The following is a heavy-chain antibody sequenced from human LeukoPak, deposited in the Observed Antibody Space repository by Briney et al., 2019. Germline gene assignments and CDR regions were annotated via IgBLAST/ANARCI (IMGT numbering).Heavy chain of an antibody. CDR3: AGGRGNYGSGSYYYYYYYMDV. Sequence: PSETLSLTCAVYGGSFSGYYWSWIRQPPGKGLEWIGEINYSGSTKYNPPLKSRVPISVDTSKNQFSLKLSSVTAADRALYYCAGGRGNYGSGSYYYYYYYMDVWGKGTTVTVSS. J-gene: IGHJ6*03. CDR2: INYSGST. D-gene: IGHD3-10*01. CDR1: GGSFSGYY. V-gene: IGHV4-34*01.